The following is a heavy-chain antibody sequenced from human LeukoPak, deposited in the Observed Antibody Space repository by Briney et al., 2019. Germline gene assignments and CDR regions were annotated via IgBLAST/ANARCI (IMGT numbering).Heavy chain of an antibody. CDR3: ARDGLGGGSTSP. D-gene: IGHD2-2*01. Sequence: ASVKVSCKASGYTFTSYDINWVRQATGQGLEWMGWMNPNSGNTGYAQKLQGRVTMTTDTSTSTAYMELRSLRSDDTAVYYCARDGLGGGSTSPWGQGTLVTVSS. CDR2: MNPNSGNT. CDR1: GYTFTSYD. V-gene: IGHV1-8*02. J-gene: IGHJ5*02.